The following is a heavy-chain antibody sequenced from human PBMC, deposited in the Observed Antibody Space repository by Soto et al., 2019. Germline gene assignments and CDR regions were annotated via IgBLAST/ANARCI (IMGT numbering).Heavy chain of an antibody. CDR3: ARGGACSGGSCSPHRGYYYYYMDV. CDR1: GYTFTSYD. J-gene: IGHJ6*03. CDR2: MNPNSGNT. V-gene: IGHV1-8*01. D-gene: IGHD2-15*01. Sequence: ASVKVSCKASGYTFTSYDINWVRQATGQGLEWMGWMNPNSGNTGYAQKFQGRVTMTRNTSISTAYMELSSLRSEDTAVYYCARGGACSGGSCSPHRGYYYYYMDVWGKGTTVTVSS.